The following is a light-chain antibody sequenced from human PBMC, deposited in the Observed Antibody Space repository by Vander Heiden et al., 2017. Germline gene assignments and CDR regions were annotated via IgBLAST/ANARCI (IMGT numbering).Light chain of an antibody. CDR2: GNS. CDR3: QSYDSSLSGVV. J-gene: IGLJ2*01. Sequence: QSVLTQPPSLSGSPGQRVTISCTGIRPNIGAGYDVHWYQQLPGTAPKLLIYGNSNRPSGVPDRFSGSKSGTSASLAITGLQAEDEADYYCQSYDSSLSGVVFGGGTKLTVL. V-gene: IGLV1-40*01. CDR1: RPNIGAGYD.